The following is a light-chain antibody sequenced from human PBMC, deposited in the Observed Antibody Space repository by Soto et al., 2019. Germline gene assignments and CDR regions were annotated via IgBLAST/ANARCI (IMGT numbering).Light chain of an antibody. CDR1: HSVNYD. CDR2: ATS. CDR3: QQYGRSGT. V-gene: IGKV3-20*01. Sequence: EILRTQSADTLAVSPGERATLSCRASHSVNYDVAWYQQKPVQAPRLLIYATSSRATGIPDRFSGSGSGTDFTLTISRLEPEDFAVYYCQQYGRSGTFGQGTKVDI. J-gene: IGKJ1*01.